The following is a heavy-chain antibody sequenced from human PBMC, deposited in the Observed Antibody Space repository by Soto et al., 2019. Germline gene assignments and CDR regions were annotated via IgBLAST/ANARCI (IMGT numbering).Heavy chain of an antibody. CDR3: ARRTSTSGWRHYFDY. Sequence: GESLKISCKGFGYSFSNHWIGWVRQMPGKGLEWMGFIDLSNSGTRYSPSFQGQVAISADKSISTVYLQRSSLKASDTAMYYCARRTSTSGWRHYFDYWGQGTLVTVSS. D-gene: IGHD6-19*01. CDR2: IDLSNSGT. CDR1: GYSFSNHW. V-gene: IGHV5-51*01. J-gene: IGHJ4*02.